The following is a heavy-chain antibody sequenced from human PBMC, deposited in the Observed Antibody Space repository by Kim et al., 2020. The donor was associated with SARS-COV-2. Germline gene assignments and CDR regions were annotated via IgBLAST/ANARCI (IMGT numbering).Heavy chain of an antibody. V-gene: IGHV7-4-1*02. CDR2: INTNTGNP. D-gene: IGHD5-12*01. J-gene: IGHJ3*02. CDR3: ARVLASHDAFDI. CDR1: GYTFTSYA. Sequence: ASVKVSCKASGYTFTSYAMNWVRQAPGQGLEWMGWINTNTGNPTYAQGFTGRFVFSLDTPVSTAYLQISSLKAEDTAVYYCARVLASHDAFDIWGQGTMVTVSS.